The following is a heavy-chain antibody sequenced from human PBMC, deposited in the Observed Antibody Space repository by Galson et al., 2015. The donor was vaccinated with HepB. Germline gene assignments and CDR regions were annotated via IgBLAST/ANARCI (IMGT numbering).Heavy chain of an antibody. J-gene: IGHJ6*02. D-gene: IGHD3-10*01. CDR3: ARARITMVRGVIGSGMDV. CDR1: GGTFSSYA. Sequence: SVKVSCKASGGTFSSYAISWVRQAPGQGLEWMGGIIPIFGTANYAQKFQGRVTITADESTSTAYMELSSLRSEDTAVYYCARARITMVRGVIGSGMDVWGQGTTVTVSS. V-gene: IGHV1-69*13. CDR2: IIPIFGTA.